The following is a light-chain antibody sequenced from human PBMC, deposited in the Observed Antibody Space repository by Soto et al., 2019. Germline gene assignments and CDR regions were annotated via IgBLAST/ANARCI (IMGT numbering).Light chain of an antibody. Sequence: VVVTQSPATLSLSPCERATLACRASDTVNIYLAWYQQKPGHAPRLLIYDASNRATGIPARFSGSGSGTDFTLTISSLEPEDSAIYYCQQRYNWPPLTFGQGTRLEIK. J-gene: IGKJ5*01. CDR3: QQRYNWPPLT. CDR1: DTVNIY. CDR2: DAS. V-gene: IGKV3-11*01.